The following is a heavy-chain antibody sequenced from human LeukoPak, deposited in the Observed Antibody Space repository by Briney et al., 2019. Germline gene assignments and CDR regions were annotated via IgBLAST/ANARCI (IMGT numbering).Heavy chain of an antibody. CDR3: AREYDYGDGFDY. Sequence: ASVKVSCKASGYTFSDYYMHWVRQAPGQGLQWMGWINPNSGGTNYAQKFQGRVTMTRDTSIATAYMELSRLRSDDTAVYYCAREYDYGDGFDYWGQGTLVTVSS. CDR1: GYTFSDYY. D-gene: IGHD4-17*01. CDR2: INPNSGGT. V-gene: IGHV1-2*02. J-gene: IGHJ4*02.